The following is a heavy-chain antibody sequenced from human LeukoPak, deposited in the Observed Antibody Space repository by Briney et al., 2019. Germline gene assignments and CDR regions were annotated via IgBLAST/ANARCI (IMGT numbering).Heavy chain of an antibody. CDR1: GYTFTGYY. Sequence: ASVKVSCKASGYTFTGYYMHWVRQAPGQGLGWMGWINTNTGNPTYAQGFTGRFVFSLDTSVSTAYLQISSLKAEDTAVYYCARMYYYGSGSWSDYWGQGTLVTVSS. V-gene: IGHV7-4-1*02. D-gene: IGHD3-10*01. CDR2: INTNTGNP. CDR3: ARMYYYGSGSWSDY. J-gene: IGHJ4*02.